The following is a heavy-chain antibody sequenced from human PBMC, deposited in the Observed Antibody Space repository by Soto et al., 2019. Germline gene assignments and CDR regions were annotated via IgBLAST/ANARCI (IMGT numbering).Heavy chain of an antibody. D-gene: IGHD6-6*01. J-gene: IGHJ5*02. CDR2: INPNSGGT. CDR3: ARDRGVAGRRYNWFDP. CDR1: GYTFTDYY. V-gene: IGHV1-2*02. Sequence: ASVKVSCKASGYTFTDYYIHWVRQAPGQGLEWMGWINPNSGGTNSAQKFQGRVTMTRDTSISTAYMELSSPRSDDTAVYFCARDRGVAGRRYNWFDPWGQGTLVTVSS.